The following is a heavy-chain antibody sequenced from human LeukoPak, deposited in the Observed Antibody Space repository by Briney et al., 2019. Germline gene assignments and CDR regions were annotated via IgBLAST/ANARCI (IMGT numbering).Heavy chain of an antibody. CDR1: GGSISSYY. Sequence: RTSETLSLTCTVSGGSISSYYWSWIRQPPGKGLEWIGYIYYSGSTNYNPSLKSRVTISVDTSKNQFSLKLSSVTAADTAVYYCARFYGYYGSGSYYNGGVDAFDIWGQGTMVTVSS. CDR2: IYYSGST. D-gene: IGHD3-10*01. CDR3: ARFYGYYGSGSYYNGGVDAFDI. J-gene: IGHJ3*02. V-gene: IGHV4-59*12.